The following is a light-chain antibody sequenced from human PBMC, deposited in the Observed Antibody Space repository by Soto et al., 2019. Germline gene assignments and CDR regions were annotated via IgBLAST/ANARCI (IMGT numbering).Light chain of an antibody. Sequence: HSVLTQPPSVSGAPGQRVTISCTGSSSNIGAGYHVHWYQQLPGAAPKLLIFGDSNRPSGVPDRFSGSKSGTSASLAITGLQADDEADYYCQSYDSRLSGSHVFGTGTKVTX. CDR3: QSYDSRLSGSHV. V-gene: IGLV1-40*01. J-gene: IGLJ1*01. CDR2: GDS. CDR1: SSNIGAGYH.